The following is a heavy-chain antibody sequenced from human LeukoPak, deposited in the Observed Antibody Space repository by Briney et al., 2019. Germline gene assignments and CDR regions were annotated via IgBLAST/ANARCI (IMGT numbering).Heavy chain of an antibody. D-gene: IGHD4-17*01. CDR1: GDTFSAYG. CDR2: IWYDGSNK. J-gene: IGHJ6*02. V-gene: IGHV3-33*01. Sequence: GGSLRLSCAASGDTFSAYGMHWVRQAPGKGLEWVAGIWYDGSNKYYRQSVQGRFTISRDNSKNTLYLQMNSLRAEDTAVYYCARDSVTRLKEYSYYYGLDVWGQGTTVTVSS. CDR3: ARDSVTRLKEYSYYYGLDV.